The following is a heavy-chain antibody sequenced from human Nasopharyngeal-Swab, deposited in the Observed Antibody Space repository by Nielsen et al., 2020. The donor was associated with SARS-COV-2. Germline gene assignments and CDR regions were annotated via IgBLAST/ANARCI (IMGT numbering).Heavy chain of an antibody. D-gene: IGHD2/OR15-2a*01. CDR1: GFTFSNCP. V-gene: IGHV3-30*04. CDR2: ISYDGSNK. Sequence: GGSLRLSCAASGFTFSNCPMHWVRQAPGSGLEWVAVISYDGSNKFYADSVKGRFTISRDNSKNTLYLQMNSLRAEDTAVYYCARESLWLDVWGKGTTVTVSS. J-gene: IGHJ6*04. CDR3: ARESLWLDV.